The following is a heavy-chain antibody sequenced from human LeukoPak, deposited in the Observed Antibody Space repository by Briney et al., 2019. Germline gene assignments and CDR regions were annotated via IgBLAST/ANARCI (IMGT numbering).Heavy chain of an antibody. Sequence: PGGSLRLSCAASGFTFSSYAMSWVRQAPGKGLEWVSAISGSGGSTYCADSVKGRFTISRDNSKNTLYLQMNSLRAEDTAVYYCAKDGDYRGFYYYDSSGYSYFQHWGQGTLVTVSS. V-gene: IGHV3-23*01. CDR1: GFTFSSYA. CDR2: ISGSGGST. J-gene: IGHJ1*01. CDR3: AKDGDYRGFYYYDSSGYSYFQH. D-gene: IGHD3-22*01.